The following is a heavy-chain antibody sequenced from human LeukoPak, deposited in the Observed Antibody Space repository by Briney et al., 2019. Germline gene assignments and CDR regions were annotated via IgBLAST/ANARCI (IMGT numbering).Heavy chain of an antibody. CDR1: GVSISSYY. CDR2: FYTSESS. Sequence: PSETLSLTCTVSGVSISSYYWSWIRQPAGKGLEWIGRFYTSESSNSNPSLKSRVTMSVDTSKSQFSLKLSSVTAADTAVYYCAREGREFDSTGSRYYYYYMDVWGKGTTVTVSS. J-gene: IGHJ6*03. CDR3: AREGREFDSTGSRYYYYYMDV. D-gene: IGHD1-14*01. V-gene: IGHV4-4*07.